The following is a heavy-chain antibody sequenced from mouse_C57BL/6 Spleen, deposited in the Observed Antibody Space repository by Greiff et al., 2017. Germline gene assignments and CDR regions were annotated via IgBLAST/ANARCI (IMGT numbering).Heavy chain of an antibody. Sequence: VQLQQSGAELVRPGASVTLSCKASGYTFTDYEMHWVKQTPVHGLEWIGAIDPETGGTAYNQKFKGKAILTADKSSSTAYMELRSLTSEDSAVYYCTRDDGYYDVPAWFAYWGQGTLVTVSA. V-gene: IGHV1-15*01. D-gene: IGHD2-3*01. J-gene: IGHJ3*01. CDR2: IDPETGGT. CDR3: TRDDGYYDVPAWFAY. CDR1: GYTFTDYE.